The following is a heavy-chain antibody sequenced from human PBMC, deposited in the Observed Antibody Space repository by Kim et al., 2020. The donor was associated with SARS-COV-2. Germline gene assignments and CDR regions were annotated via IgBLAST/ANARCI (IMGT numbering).Heavy chain of an antibody. V-gene: IGHV3-33*01. CDR3: ATLLLWFGEFDAFDI. J-gene: IGHJ3*02. D-gene: IGHD3-10*01. CDR1: GFTFSSYG. Sequence: GGSLRLSCAASGFTFSSYGMHWVRQAPGKGLEWVAVIWYDGSNKYYADSVKGRFTISRDNSKNTLYLQMNSLRAEDTAVYYCATLLLWFGEFDAFDIWGQGTMVTVSS. CDR2: IWYDGSNK.